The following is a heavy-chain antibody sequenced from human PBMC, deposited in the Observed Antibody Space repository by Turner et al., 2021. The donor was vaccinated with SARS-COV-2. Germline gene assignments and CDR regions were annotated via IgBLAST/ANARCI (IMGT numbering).Heavy chain of an antibody. J-gene: IGHJ6*02. CDR2: IYSGGST. CDR3: ARDLMEVGGMDV. D-gene: IGHD3-3*01. CDR1: GFIVSSNY. Sequence: EVQLVESGGGLIQPGGSLRLSCAASGFIVSSNYMSWVRQAPGKGLEGVSVIYSGGSTYYEDSVKGRFTISRDKSKNTLYLQMNSLRAEDTAVYYCARDLMEVGGMDVWGQGTTVTVSS. V-gene: IGHV3-53*01.